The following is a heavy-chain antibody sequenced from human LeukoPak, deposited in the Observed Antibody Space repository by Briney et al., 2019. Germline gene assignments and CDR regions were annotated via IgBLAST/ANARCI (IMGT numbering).Heavy chain of an antibody. CDR1: GFTFSSYG. V-gene: IGHV3-33*01. CDR3: ASSRTTVFLFDY. CDR2: IWYDGSNK. J-gene: IGHJ4*02. D-gene: IGHD4-17*01. Sequence: GRSLRLSCAASGFTFSSYGMHWVRQAPGKGLEWVAVIWYDGSNKYYADSVKGRITISRDNSKNTLYLQMNSLRAEDTAVYYCASSRTTVFLFDYWGQGTLVTVSS.